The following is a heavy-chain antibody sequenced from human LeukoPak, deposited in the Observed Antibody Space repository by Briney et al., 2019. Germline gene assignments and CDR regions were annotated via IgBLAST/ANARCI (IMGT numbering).Heavy chain of an antibody. D-gene: IGHD6-13*01. CDR1: GFTFSSYW. CDR3: ARGIRSSWYGYYFDY. V-gene: IGHV3-74*01. J-gene: IGHJ4*02. CDR2: INSDGSST. Sequence: GGSLRLSCAASGFTFSSYWMHWVRHAPGKGLVWVSRINSDGSSTSYADSVKGRFTISRDNAKNTLYLQMNSLRAEDTAVYYCARGIRSSWYGYYFDYWGQGTLVTVSS.